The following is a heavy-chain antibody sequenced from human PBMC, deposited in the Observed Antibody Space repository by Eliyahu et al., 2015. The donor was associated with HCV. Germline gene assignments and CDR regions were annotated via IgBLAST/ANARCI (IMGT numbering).Heavy chain of an antibody. CDR3: TRGGQLVPGYNWFDP. Sequence: QVQLQQWGAGLLKPSETLSLTCAVXGGSFSGYYWSWIRQPPGKGLEWIGEISHSGSTNYNPPLKSRVTISVDTSKNQFSLKLSSVTAADTAVYYCTRGGQLVPGYNWFDPWGQGTLVTVSS. J-gene: IGHJ5*02. CDR1: GGSFSGYY. CDR2: ISHSGST. D-gene: IGHD6-13*01. V-gene: IGHV4-34*01.